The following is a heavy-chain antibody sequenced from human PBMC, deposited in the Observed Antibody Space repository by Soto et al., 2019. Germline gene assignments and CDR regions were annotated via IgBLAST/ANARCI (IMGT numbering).Heavy chain of an antibody. Sequence: QVQQLESGPGLVKPWDTLSLTCTVSGAYVSDFSWSWIRQPAGEGLEGIGRITVNGITQYTPSFRSRVTMSMDKSRNQFSRTRQSATAADTALYYCARESGENGTYEAHWGQGTLVTVSS. CDR3: ARESGENGTYEAH. CDR2: ITVNGIT. CDR1: GAYVSDFS. V-gene: IGHV4-4*07. J-gene: IGHJ1*01. D-gene: IGHD1-26*01.